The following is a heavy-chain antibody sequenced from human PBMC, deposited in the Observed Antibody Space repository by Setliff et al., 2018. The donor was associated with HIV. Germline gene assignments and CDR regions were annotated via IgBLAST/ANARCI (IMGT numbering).Heavy chain of an antibody. J-gene: IGHJ4*02. CDR2: IYQSGSI. Sequence: PSETLSLTCAASGYSINSGFSRAWIRQPPGQGPQWIGSIYQSGSIYYNPSLQSRVTISVDSSKNQFSLNLFSVTAADTAVYYCARQFQVRGYGGHFDFWGQGAPVTVSS. CDR1: GYSINSGFS. D-gene: IGHD5-12*01. V-gene: IGHV4-38-2*01. CDR3: ARQFQVRGYGGHFDF.